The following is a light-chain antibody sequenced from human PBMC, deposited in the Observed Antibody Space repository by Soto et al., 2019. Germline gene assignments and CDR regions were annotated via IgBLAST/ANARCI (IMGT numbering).Light chain of an antibody. V-gene: IGKV4-1*01. CDR1: QSVLYSSNNKNY. CDR3: QQYYSSPYT. Sequence: DIVMTQSPDSLAVSLGERATINWKSSQSVLYSSNNKNYLAWYQQKPGQPPKLLIYWASTRESGVPDRFSGSGFGTDFTLTISSLQAEDVSVYYCQQYYSSPYTFGQRTKLEIK. CDR2: WAS. J-gene: IGKJ2*01.